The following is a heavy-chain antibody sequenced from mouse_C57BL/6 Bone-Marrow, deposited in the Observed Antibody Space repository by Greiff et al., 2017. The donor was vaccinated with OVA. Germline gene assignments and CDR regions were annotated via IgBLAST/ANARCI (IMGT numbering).Heavy chain of an antibody. D-gene: IGHD1-1*01. V-gene: IGHV14-2*01. CDR3: AREGGCSYYGAYFDY. CDR2: IDPEDGET. CDR1: GFNIKDYY. Sequence: EVKLVESGAELVKPGASVKLSCTASGFNIKDYYMHWVKQRTEQGLEWIGRIDPEDGETKYAPKFQGKATITADTSSNTAYLQLSSLTSEDTAVYYCAREGGCSYYGAYFDYWGQGTTLTVSS. J-gene: IGHJ2*01.